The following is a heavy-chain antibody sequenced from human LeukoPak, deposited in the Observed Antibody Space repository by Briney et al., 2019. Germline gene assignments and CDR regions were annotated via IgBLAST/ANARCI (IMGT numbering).Heavy chain of an antibody. J-gene: IGHJ4*02. CDR1: GYRFTSYW. D-gene: IGHD2-2*02. CDR3: AIGGDSTTSCYRCFDY. V-gene: IGHV5-51*01. Sequence: GESRKISCKGSGYRFTSYWIGWVRQMPGKGLEWMGLIYPDDSDTRCSPSFQGQVTISADKSISTAYLQWSSLKASDTAMYYCAIGGDSTTSCYRCFDYWGQGTLVTVSS. CDR2: IYPDDSDT.